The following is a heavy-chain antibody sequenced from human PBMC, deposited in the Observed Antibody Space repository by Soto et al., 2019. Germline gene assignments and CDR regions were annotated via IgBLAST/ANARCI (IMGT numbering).Heavy chain of an antibody. Sequence: QVQLQESGPGLVKPSETLSLTCTVSGGSISSYYWSWIRQPPGKGLEWIGYIYYSGSTNYNPSLXXRVTISVDTSXXQXSXXLSSVTAADTAVYYCARSGSGYYDSSGHTQYYFDYWGQGTLVTVSS. CDR1: GGSISSYY. V-gene: IGHV4-59*01. CDR2: IYYSGST. D-gene: IGHD3-22*01. CDR3: ARSGSGYYDSSGHTQYYFDY. J-gene: IGHJ4*02.